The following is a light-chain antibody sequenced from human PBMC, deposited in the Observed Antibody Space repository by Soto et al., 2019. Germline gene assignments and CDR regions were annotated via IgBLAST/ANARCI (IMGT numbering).Light chain of an antibody. J-gene: IGKJ4*01. CDR3: QQYGSSLLT. Sequence: EIVLTQSPGTLSLSPGERASLSCRASQTVSRNYVAWYQCKPGQAPRLLIYDSSTRATGIPDRFSGSGSGADFTLTISRLEPEDFAVYFCQQYGSSLLTFGGGSKVEIK. CDR2: DSS. V-gene: IGKV3-20*01. CDR1: QTVSRNY.